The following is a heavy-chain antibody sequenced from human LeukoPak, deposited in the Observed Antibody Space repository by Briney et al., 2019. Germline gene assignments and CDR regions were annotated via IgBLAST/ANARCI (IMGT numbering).Heavy chain of an antibody. Sequence: GGSLRLSCAASGFTFSSYAMSWVRQAPGKGLEWVSGISGSGGSTYYADSVKGRFTIPRDNSKNTLYLQMNSLRAEDTAVYYCAKDHGGNGDDYWGQGTLVTVSS. V-gene: IGHV3-23*01. CDR1: GFTFSSYA. D-gene: IGHD4-23*01. CDR3: AKDHGGNGDDY. CDR2: ISGSGGST. J-gene: IGHJ4*02.